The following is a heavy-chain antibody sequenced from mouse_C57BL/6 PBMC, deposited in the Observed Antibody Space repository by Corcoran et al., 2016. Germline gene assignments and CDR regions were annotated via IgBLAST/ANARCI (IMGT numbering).Heavy chain of an antibody. Sequence: DVQLQESGPGLVKPSQSLSLTCSVTGYSITSGYYWNWIRQFPGNKLEWMGYISYDGSNNYNPSLKNRISITRDTSKNQFFLKLNSVTTEDTATYYCARTYYGVDYWGQGTSVTVSS. CDR2: ISYDGSN. CDR1: GYSITSGYY. J-gene: IGHJ4*01. CDR3: ARTYYGVDY. V-gene: IGHV3-6*01.